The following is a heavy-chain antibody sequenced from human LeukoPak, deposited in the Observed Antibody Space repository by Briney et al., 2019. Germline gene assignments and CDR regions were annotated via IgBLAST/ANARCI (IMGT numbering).Heavy chain of an antibody. CDR2: ISYDGSNK. J-gene: IGHJ4*02. V-gene: IGHV3-30*04. D-gene: IGHD2-21*02. CDR3: ARDQGSEAYCGGDCYFDY. Sequence: GRSLRPSCAASGFTFSSYAMHWVRQAPGKGLEWVAVISYDGSNKYYADSVKGRFTISRDNSKNTLYLQMNSLRAEDTAVYYCARDQGSEAYCGGDCYFDYWGQGTLVTVSS. CDR1: GFTFSSYA.